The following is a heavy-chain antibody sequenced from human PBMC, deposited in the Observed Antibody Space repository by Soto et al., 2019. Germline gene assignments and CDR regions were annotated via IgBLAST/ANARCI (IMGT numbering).Heavy chain of an antibody. Sequence: SETLSLTCAVYGGSFSGYYWSWIRQPPGKGLEWIGEINHSGSTNYNPSLKSRVTISVDTSKNQFSLKMASVTAADTALYYCARVERGTATTVVDAFDIWGPGTMVTVSS. CDR1: GGSFSGYY. CDR2: INHSGST. CDR3: ARVERGTATTVVDAFDI. D-gene: IGHD1-1*01. J-gene: IGHJ3*02. V-gene: IGHV4-34*01.